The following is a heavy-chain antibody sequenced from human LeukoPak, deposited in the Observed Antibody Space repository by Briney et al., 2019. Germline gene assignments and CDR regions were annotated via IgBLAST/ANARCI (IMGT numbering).Heavy chain of an antibody. J-gene: IGHJ4*02. V-gene: IGHV1-18*01. CDR3: ARDWGPGYDILTGYYNFDY. D-gene: IGHD3-9*01. CDR2: ISAYNGNT. CDR1: GYTFTSYG. Sequence: ASVKVSCKASGYTFTSYGISWVRQAPGQGLEWMGWISAYNGNTNYAEKLQGRVTMTTDTSTSTAYMELRSLRSDDTAVYYCARDWGPGYDILTGYYNFDYWGQGTLVTVSS.